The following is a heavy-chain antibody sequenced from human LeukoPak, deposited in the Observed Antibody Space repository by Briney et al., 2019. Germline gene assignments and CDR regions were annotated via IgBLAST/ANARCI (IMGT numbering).Heavy chain of an antibody. J-gene: IGHJ3*02. D-gene: IGHD1-1*01. CDR3: TKDVFHWAFDI. CDR2: IGGGGSDT. CDR1: GFTFTKIG. Sequence: PGGSLRLSCAVSGFTFTKIGMGWVRQAPGKGLEWVAAIGGGGSDTKYTDSVKGRFTLSRDISKNTLYLQMDSLRAEDTAVYFCTKDVFHWAFDIWGPGTLVTVSS. V-gene: IGHV3-23*01.